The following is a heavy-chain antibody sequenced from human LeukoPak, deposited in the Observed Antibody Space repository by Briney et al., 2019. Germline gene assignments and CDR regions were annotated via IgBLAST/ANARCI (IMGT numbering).Heavy chain of an antibody. CDR1: GFTSIAYA. CDR2: ISGGGVTT. D-gene: IGHD3-22*01. CDR3: ARGDDSGYYDYFDY. V-gene: IGHV3-23*01. Sequence: GGSLRLSCVGSGFTSIAYALTWARQAPGKGLEWVSGISGGGVTTYYADSVKGRFTISRDFSKNTVFLHMNSLRAEDTAMYYCARGDDSGYYDYFDYWGQGTLVTVSS. J-gene: IGHJ4*02.